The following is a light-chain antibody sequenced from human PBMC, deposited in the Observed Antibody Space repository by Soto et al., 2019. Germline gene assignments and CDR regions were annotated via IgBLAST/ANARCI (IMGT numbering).Light chain of an antibody. CDR1: QSISAW. Sequence: DLQMTQSPSTLSASVGDRVAITCRASQSISAWLAWYQQKPGKAPELLIYAASTLQSGVPSRFSGSGSGADFTLTISSLQPEDVATYYCQQNYNTPITFGQGTRLEIK. CDR3: QQNYNTPIT. CDR2: AAS. J-gene: IGKJ5*01. V-gene: IGKV1-39*01.